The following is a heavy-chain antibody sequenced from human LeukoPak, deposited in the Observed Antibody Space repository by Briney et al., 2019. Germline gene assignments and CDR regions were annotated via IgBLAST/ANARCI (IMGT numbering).Heavy chain of an antibody. D-gene: IGHD1-26*01. V-gene: IGHV1-8*01. J-gene: IGHJ4*02. CDR1: GYTFTDYH. Sequence: GTSVKVSCKASGYTFTDYHINWVRQAPGQGLEWVGWMNPNSTNTGRAQKFQGRVNLTRNTSIQTVYMELSGLTSEDTAVYYCARAGLGGHYLEHWGQGTLVTVSS. CDR2: MNPNSTNT. CDR3: ARAGLGGHYLEH.